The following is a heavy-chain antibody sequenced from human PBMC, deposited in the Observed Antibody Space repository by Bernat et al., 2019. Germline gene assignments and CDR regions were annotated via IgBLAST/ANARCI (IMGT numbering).Heavy chain of an antibody. D-gene: IGHD2-15*01. V-gene: IGHV5-51*01. J-gene: IGHJ5*02. CDR1: GYSFTNYW. Sequence: EVQLVQSGAAVKKPGESLKISCKASGYSFTNYWLGWVRQMPGKGLEWMGIIYPGDSETRYSPSFQGQVTISADKSISTAYLQWSSLKASDTAMYYCARRYCSGGTCPNNWFDPWGQGTPVTVSS. CDR2: IYPGDSET. CDR3: ARRYCSGGTCPNNWFDP.